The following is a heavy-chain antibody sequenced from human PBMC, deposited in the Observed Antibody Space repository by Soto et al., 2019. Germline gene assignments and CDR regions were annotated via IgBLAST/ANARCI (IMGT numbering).Heavy chain of an antibody. CDR3: ARQDIVTAQLREAYFES. CDR2: IYPADSDD. D-gene: IGHD2-15*01. V-gene: IGHV5-51*01. CDR1: VYSFTRHW. J-gene: IGHJ4*02. Sequence: PGESRKISCKADVYSFTRHWIGWVRQVGGRGLEWVAVIYPADSDDRYSPSFRGRGTISVDISINTVYLQWRSLKASDTAIYFCARQDIVTAQLREAYFESWGQGT.